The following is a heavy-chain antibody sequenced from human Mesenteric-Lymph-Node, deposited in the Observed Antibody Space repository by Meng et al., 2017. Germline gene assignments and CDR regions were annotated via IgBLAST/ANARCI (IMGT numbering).Heavy chain of an antibody. CDR2: IYYSGST. V-gene: IGHV4-30-4*01. CDR3: ARSPYSGSALPFFDY. CDR1: GASFNSPDYS. Sequence: QGRLQESGHGLVKPSRTLSFTCTASGASFNSPDYSWSWIRQPPEKGLEWIGYIYYSGSTYYNPSLKSRVSISGDTSNKQFSLKLTSVTAADTAVYYCARSPYSGSALPFFDYWGQGSLVTVSS. J-gene: IGHJ4*02. D-gene: IGHD1-26*01.